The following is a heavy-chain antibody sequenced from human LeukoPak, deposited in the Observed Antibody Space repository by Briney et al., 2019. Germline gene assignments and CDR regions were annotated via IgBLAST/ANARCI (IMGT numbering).Heavy chain of an antibody. D-gene: IGHD2-15*01. V-gene: IGHV3-73*01. CDR1: GFTFSGST. CDR3: ARGGGYYYYYMDV. J-gene: IGHJ6*03. CDR2: IRSKANDHAT. Sequence: GGSLKLSCAGSGFTFSGSTMHWVRQSPGKGLEWVGRIRSKANDHATAYAASVRGRFTISRDDSENTAYLQMNSLRAEDTAVYYCARGGGYYYYYMDVWGKGTTVTVSS.